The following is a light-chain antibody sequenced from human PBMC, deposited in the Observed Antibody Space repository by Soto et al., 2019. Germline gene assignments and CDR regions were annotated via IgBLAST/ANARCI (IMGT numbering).Light chain of an antibody. J-gene: IGKJ1*01. V-gene: IGKV3-20*01. CDR2: GAS. CDR1: QSVSSSY. CDR3: QQYGSAGT. Sequence: EIVLTQSPGTLSLSPGERATLSCRASQSVSSSYLAWYQQKPGQAPRLLIYGASNRATGISDRFSGSGSGTDFTLTISRLEPEDIAVYYCQQYGSAGTFGQGTKVDIK.